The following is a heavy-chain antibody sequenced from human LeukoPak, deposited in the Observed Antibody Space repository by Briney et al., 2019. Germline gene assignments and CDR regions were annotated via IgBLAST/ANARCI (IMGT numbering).Heavy chain of an antibody. CDR2: ISASGGNT. Sequence: GGSLRLSCAASGFTFSSSAMSWVRQAPGKGLEWVSLISASGGNTYYADSVKGRFTISRDNSKNTLYLQMNSLRAEDTAVYYCAKRSTVAGEVDYWGQGTLVTVSA. CDR1: GFTFSSSA. V-gene: IGHV3-23*01. CDR3: AKRSTVAGEVDY. J-gene: IGHJ4*02. D-gene: IGHD6-19*01.